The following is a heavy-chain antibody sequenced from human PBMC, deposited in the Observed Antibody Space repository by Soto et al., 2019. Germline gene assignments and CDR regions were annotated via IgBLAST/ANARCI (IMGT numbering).Heavy chain of an antibody. CDR2: IYYSGST. CDR1: GGSISSGDYY. J-gene: IGHJ4*02. Sequence: QVQLQESGPGLVKPSQTLSLTCTVSGGSISSGDYYWSWIRQPPGKGLEWIGYIYYSGSTYYTPSLESRVTIAVDTSKNQFSLQLSTVSAAVTAVYDSARDVFGDTLSDYWGQGTLVTVST. D-gene: IGHD4-17*01. CDR3: ARDVFGDTLSDY. V-gene: IGHV4-30-4*01.